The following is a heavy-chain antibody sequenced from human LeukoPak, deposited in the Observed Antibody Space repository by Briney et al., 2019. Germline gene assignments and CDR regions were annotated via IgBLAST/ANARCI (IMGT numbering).Heavy chain of an antibody. V-gene: IGHV3-23*01. CDR1: GFTFSSYA. CDR3: AKDQQLVPTLFDY. J-gene: IGHJ4*02. Sequence: GGSLRLSRADSGFTFSSYAMSWVRQAPGKGLEWVSDISGSGGSTYYADSVKGGFTISRDNSKNTLYLQMNSLRAEDTAVYYCAKDQQLVPTLFDYWGQGTLVTVSS. CDR2: ISGSGGST. D-gene: IGHD6-13*01.